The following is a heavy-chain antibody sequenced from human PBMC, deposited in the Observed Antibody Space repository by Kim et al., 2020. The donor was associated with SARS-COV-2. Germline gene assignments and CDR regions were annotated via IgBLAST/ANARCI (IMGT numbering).Heavy chain of an antibody. CDR3: AKGYCSSTSCYVDYFDY. V-gene: IGHV3-9*01. Sequence: KGRFTISRDNAKNSLYLQMNSLRAEDTALYYCAKGYCSSTSCYVDYFDYWGQGTLVTVSS. J-gene: IGHJ4*02. D-gene: IGHD2-2*01.